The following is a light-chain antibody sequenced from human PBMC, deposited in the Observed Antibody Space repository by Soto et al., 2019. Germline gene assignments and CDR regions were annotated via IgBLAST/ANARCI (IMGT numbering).Light chain of an antibody. V-gene: IGKV1-27*01. CDR2: AAS. Sequence: DIQMTQSPSSLSASVGDRVTITCRASQGISNYLAWYQQKPWKGPNLLIYAASTLQSGAPARFSGSGSGTDFNLTISSLQTEDVATYYDENDNSSPPLAFGGGTKVESK. CDR1: QGISNY. J-gene: IGKJ4*01. CDR3: ENDNSSPPLA.